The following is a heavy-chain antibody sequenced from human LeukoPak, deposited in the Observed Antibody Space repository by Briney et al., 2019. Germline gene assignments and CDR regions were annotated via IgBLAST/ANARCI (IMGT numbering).Heavy chain of an antibody. Sequence: PGGSLRLSCAASGFIFSNAWMNWVRQAPGKGLEWVGRIKSKTDGGTRDYAAPVKGRFTISRDDSKNTLYLQMNSLKTEDTAVYFCTNYYYDSSGYPAGFDYWGQGTLVTVSS. CDR2: IKSKTDGGTR. D-gene: IGHD3-22*01. CDR1: GFIFSNAW. J-gene: IGHJ4*02. CDR3: TNYYYDSSGYPAGFDY. V-gene: IGHV3-15*07.